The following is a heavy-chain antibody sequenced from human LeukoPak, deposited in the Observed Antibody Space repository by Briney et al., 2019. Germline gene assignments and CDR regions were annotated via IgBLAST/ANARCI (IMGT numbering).Heavy chain of an antibody. CDR3: ARDFSEQQLVYPAYFDY. Sequence: PSETLSLTCAVYGGSFSVYYWSWIRQPPGKGLEWIGEINHSGSTNYNPSLKSRVTISVDTSKNQFSLKLSSVTAADTAVYYCARDFSEQQLVYPAYFDYWGQGTLVTVSS. J-gene: IGHJ4*02. D-gene: IGHD6-13*01. V-gene: IGHV4-34*01. CDR1: GGSFSVYY. CDR2: INHSGST.